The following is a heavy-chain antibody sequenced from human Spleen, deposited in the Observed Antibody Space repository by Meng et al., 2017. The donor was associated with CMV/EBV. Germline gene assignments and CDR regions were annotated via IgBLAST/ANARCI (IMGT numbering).Heavy chain of an antibody. CDR2: IAGSGITT. Sequence: GGSLRLSCAASGFTFSSYWMHWVRQAPEKGLEWVSGIAGSGITTYYADSVKGRFTISRDNSKNTVYLQMNSLRAEDTAVYYCARGDTAMAPFDYWGQGTLVTVSS. J-gene: IGHJ4*02. D-gene: IGHD5-18*01. V-gene: IGHV3-23*01. CDR3: ARGDTAMAPFDY. CDR1: GFTFSSYW.